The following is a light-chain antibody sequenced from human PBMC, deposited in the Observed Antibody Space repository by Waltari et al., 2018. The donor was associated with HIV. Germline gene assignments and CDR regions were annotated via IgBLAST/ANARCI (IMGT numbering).Light chain of an antibody. CDR3: QQANSFPLT. CDR1: QAISSW. V-gene: IGKV1-12*01. J-gene: IGKJ4*01. CDR2: AAS. Sequence: DIQMTQSPSSVSASVGDRVTITCRVSQAISSWLAWYQQKPGKAPKLLIYAASSLQSGVPSRFSGSGSVTDFTLTINTLQPEDFATYYCQQANSFPLTFGGGTKVEI.